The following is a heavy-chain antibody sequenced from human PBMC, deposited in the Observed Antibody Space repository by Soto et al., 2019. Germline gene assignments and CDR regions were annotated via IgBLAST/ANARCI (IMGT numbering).Heavy chain of an antibody. D-gene: IGHD2-15*01. Sequence: QVQMVESGGGVVQPGRSLRLSCAASGFTFSSYGMHWVRQAPGKGLEWVAVISYDGSNKYYADSVKGRFTISRDNSKNTRYLQMNSLRAEDTAVYYCAKGGGNPGWYFDYWGQGTLVTVSS. V-gene: IGHV3-30*18. J-gene: IGHJ4*02. CDR3: AKGGGNPGWYFDY. CDR1: GFTFSSYG. CDR2: ISYDGSNK.